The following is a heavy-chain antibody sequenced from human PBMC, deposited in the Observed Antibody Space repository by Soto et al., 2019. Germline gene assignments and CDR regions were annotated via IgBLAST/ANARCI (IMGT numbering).Heavy chain of an antibody. CDR3: ARGFGRSHFDY. J-gene: IGHJ4*02. CDR1: GGSISSRDSY. CDR2: FHYSGST. Sequence: XGTLCLRGTVSGGSISSRDSYWGWIRQPPGKGLEWIGSFHYSGSTYYNPSLKSRVTISVDTSKNQLSLRVTSVTAADTAVYYCARGFGRSHFDYWGQGTLVTVSS. V-gene: IGHV4-39*01. D-gene: IGHD3-16*01.